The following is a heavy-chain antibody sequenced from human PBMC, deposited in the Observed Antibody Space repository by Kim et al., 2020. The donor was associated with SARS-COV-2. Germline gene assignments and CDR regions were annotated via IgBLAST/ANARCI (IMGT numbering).Heavy chain of an antibody. CDR3: ASALGH. CDR2: YTSGRT. D-gene: IGHD3-16*02. Sequence: YTSGRTSYNPSLQSRVTMSVDKAKNQFSLKVSSVTAEDTAVYYCASALGHWGQGTLVTVSS. V-gene: IGHV4-4*07. J-gene: IGHJ4*02.